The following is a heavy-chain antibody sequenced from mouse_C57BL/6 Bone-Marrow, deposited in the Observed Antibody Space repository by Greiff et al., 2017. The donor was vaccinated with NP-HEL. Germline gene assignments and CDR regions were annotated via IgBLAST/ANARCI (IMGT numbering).Heavy chain of an antibody. CDR3: ARLIFYGSSYPYWYFDV. D-gene: IGHD1-1*01. CDR2: IRNKANGYTT. J-gene: IGHJ1*03. V-gene: IGHV7-3*01. Sequence: EVQGVESGGGLVQPGGSLSLSCAASGFTFTDYYMSWVRQPPGKALEWLGFIRNKANGYTTEYSASVKGRFTISRDNSQSILYLQMNALRAEDSATYYCARLIFYGSSYPYWYFDVWGTGTTVTVSS. CDR1: GFTFTDYY.